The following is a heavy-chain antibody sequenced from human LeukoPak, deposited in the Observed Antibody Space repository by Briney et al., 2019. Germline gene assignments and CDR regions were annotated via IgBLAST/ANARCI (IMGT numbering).Heavy chain of an antibody. Sequence: PGGSLRLSCAASGFTVSSNYMSWVRQAPGKGLEWVSVIYSGGSTYYADSVKGRFTISRDNSKNTLYLQMNSLRAEDTAVYYCARVPGRYSSGWYGDYWGQGTLVTVSS. J-gene: IGHJ4*02. CDR3: ARVPGRYSSGWYGDY. CDR1: GFTVSSNY. V-gene: IGHV3-66*01. D-gene: IGHD6-19*01. CDR2: IYSGGST.